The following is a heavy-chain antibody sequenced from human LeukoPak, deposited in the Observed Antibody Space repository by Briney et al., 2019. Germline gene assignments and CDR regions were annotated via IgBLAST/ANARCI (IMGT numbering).Heavy chain of an antibody. D-gene: IGHD1-7*01. V-gene: IGHV1-18*01. J-gene: IGHJ6*03. CDR2: ISAYNGNT. CDR3: ARGALELPNYYMDV. Sequence: ASVKVSCKASGYTFTSYGISWVRRAPGQGLEWMGWISAYNGNTDYAQKLQGRVTMTTDTSTSTAYMELRSLRSDDTAVYYCARGALELPNYYMDVWGKGTTVTVSS. CDR1: GYTFTSYG.